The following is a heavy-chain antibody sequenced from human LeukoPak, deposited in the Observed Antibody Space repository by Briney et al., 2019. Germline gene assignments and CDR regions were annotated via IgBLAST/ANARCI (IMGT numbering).Heavy chain of an antibody. J-gene: IGHJ6*02. CDR1: GGSISSYY. CDR3: AREFLLREMTTVYYGMDV. Sequence: SETLSLTCAVYGGSISSYYWSWIRQPAGKGLEWIGRIYTSGSTNYNPSLKSRVTMSVDTSKNQFSLKLSSVTAADTAVYYCAREFLLREMTTVYYGMDVWGQGTTVTVSS. CDR2: IYTSGST. D-gene: IGHD4-4*01. V-gene: IGHV4-4*07.